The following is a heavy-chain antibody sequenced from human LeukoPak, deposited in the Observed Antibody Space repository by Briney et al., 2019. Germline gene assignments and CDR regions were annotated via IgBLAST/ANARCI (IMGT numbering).Heavy chain of an antibody. Sequence: PGGSLRLSCAASGFTFSSYSMNWVRQAPGKGLEWVSSISSSSSYIYYADSVKGRFTISRDNAKNSLYLQMNSLRAEDTAVYYCARDLDGCSWYKGEYYFDYWGQGTLVTVSS. V-gene: IGHV3-21*01. CDR3: ARDLDGCSWYKGEYYFDY. J-gene: IGHJ4*02. CDR1: GFTFSSYS. CDR2: ISSSSSYI. D-gene: IGHD6-13*01.